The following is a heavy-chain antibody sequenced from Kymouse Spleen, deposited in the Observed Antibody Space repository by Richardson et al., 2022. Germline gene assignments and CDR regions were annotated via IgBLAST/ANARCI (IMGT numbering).Heavy chain of an antibody. CDR1: GFTFSGSA. CDR2: IRSKANSYAT. V-gene: IGHV3-73*02. Sequence: EVQLVESGGGLVQPGGSLKLSCAASGFTFSGSAMHWVRQASGKGLEWVGRIRSKANSYATAYAASVKGRFTISRDDSKNTAYLQMNSLKTEDTAVYYCTTFYVDIVATIIDYWGQGTLVTVSS. CDR3: TTFYVDIVATIIDY. D-gene: IGHD5-12*01. J-gene: IGHJ4*02.